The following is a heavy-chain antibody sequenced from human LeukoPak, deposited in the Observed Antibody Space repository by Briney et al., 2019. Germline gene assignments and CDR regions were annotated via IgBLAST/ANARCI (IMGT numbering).Heavy chain of an antibody. J-gene: IGHJ4*02. D-gene: IGHD6-13*01. CDR1: GFSVSTSGMR. V-gene: IGHV2-70*04. Sequence: ESGPTLVNPTQTLTLTCTFSGFSVSTSGMRANWIRQPPGKALERLARIDWDDDQFYSTSLKTRLTISKDTSKNQVVLTMTNLDPVDTATYYCAAATGSWYDYWGQGTLVTVSS. CDR3: AAATGSWYDY. CDR2: IDWDDDQ.